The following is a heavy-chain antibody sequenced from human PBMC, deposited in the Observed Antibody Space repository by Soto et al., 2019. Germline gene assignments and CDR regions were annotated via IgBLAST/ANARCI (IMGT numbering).Heavy chain of an antibody. CDR2: ISAGGNLI. CDR3: AKRQGIGAAAKNFDF. J-gene: IGHJ4*02. Sequence: GGSLRLSXAASGFIFSNHAMSWVRQVPGKGLEWVSGISAGGNLIYYADSVRGRFTMSRDNSKNMLYPQMNSLRAEDTAVHFCAKRQGIGAAAKNFDFWGQGARVTVSS. CDR1: GFIFSNHA. D-gene: IGHD6-13*01. V-gene: IGHV3-23*01.